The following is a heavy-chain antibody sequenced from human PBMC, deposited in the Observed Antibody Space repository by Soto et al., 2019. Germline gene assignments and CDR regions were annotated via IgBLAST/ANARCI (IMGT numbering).Heavy chain of an antibody. CDR2: ISNDGSSQ. V-gene: IGHV3-30*03. CDR3: ARVKTDYSNPRGPFFFYGMDV. J-gene: IGHJ6*02. CDR1: GFVFSSYG. Sequence: QEQLVESGGGVVQPGGSLRLSCSASGFVFSSYGMHWVRQTPGKGLERVTFISNDGSSQHHGDSVKGRITVSRDNSKNTVYLEMSNVRAEDTAIYYCARVKTDYSNPRGPFFFYGMDVWGQGTTVTVSS. D-gene: IGHD4-4*01.